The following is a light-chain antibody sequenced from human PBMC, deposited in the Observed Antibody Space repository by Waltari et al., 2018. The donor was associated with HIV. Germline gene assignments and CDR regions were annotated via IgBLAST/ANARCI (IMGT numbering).Light chain of an antibody. CDR2: EVR. Sequence: QTSLTQPASFSVSPGQSNTISCTGTRSIVGSYNLVSWYQPHPCEAPKVITYEVRKRPSGVSKRFSGSKSSNLASLTMSGLQAEDEADYYCGSSAGSSSLVFGGGTKVSVL. CDR3: GSSAGSSSLV. V-gene: IGLV2-23*02. CDR1: RSIVGSYNL. J-gene: IGLJ2*01.